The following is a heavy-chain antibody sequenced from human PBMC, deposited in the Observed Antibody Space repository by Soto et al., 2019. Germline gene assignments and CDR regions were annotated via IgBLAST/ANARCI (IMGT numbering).Heavy chain of an antibody. Sequence: GASVKVSCKASGYTFTSYGISWVRQAPGQGLEWMGWISAYNGNTNYAQKHQGRVTMTTDTSTSTVYMELSSLRSEDTAVYYCARKTGQLFPGMDVWGKGTPVTVSS. CDR2: ISAYNGNT. CDR3: ARKTGQLFPGMDV. V-gene: IGHV1-18*01. D-gene: IGHD6-13*01. J-gene: IGHJ6*04. CDR1: GYTFTSYG.